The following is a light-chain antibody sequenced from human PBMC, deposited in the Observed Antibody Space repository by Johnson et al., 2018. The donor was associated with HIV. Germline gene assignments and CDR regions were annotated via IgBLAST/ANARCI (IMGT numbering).Light chain of an antibody. Sequence: QSVLTQPPSVSAAPGQKVTISCSGSRSNIGNNYVSWYQQFPGTAPKLLIPNNDKRPSGIPDRFSGSRSGTSATLGITGLQTGDEAGYYCGTWDSSLSAYVFGTGTKVTV. CDR2: NND. CDR1: RSNIGNNY. CDR3: GTWDSSLSAYV. V-gene: IGLV1-51*01. J-gene: IGLJ1*01.